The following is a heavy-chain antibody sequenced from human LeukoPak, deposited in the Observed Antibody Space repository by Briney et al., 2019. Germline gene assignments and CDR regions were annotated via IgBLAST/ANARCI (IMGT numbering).Heavy chain of an antibody. Sequence: PGGSLRLSCAASGFTFSSYAMSWVRQAPVKGLEWVSGIGASGDSTYYADSVKGRFTISRDNSKNTLYLQMNSLRAEDTAVYYCAKMPVSYSSGWSTFDYWGRGNLVSVSS. J-gene: IGHJ4*02. CDR2: IGASGDST. V-gene: IGHV3-23*01. CDR1: GFTFSSYA. D-gene: IGHD6-19*01. CDR3: AKMPVSYSSGWSTFDY.